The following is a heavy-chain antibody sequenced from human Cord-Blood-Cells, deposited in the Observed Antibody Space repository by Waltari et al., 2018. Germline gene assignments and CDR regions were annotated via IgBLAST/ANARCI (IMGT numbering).Heavy chain of an antibody. CDR2: INHSGST. J-gene: IGHJ4*02. V-gene: IGHV4-34*01. CDR1: GGSFSGYY. D-gene: IGHD3-3*01. CDR3: ASGPTIFGVVSMGFDY. Sequence: QVQLQQWGAGLLKPSETLSLTCAVYGGSFSGYYWSWIRQPPGKGLEWIGEINHSGSTNYNPSLKSRVTRPVDTSKKQVSLKLSSVTAADTAVYYCASGPTIFGVVSMGFDYWGQGTLVTVSA.